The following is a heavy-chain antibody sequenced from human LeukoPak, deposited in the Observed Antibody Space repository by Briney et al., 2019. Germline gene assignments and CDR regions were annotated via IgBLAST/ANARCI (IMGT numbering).Heavy chain of an antibody. V-gene: IGHV1-69*13. D-gene: IGHD6-6*01. CDR1: GYTFTSYA. J-gene: IGHJ3*02. CDR2: IIPIFGTA. CDR3: ASRAEYSSSADAFDI. Sequence: SVKVSCKASGYTFTSYAISWVRQAPGQGLEWMGGIIPIFGTANYAQKFQGRVTITADESTSTAYMELSSLRSEDTAVYYCASRAEYSSSADAFDIWGQGTMVTVSS.